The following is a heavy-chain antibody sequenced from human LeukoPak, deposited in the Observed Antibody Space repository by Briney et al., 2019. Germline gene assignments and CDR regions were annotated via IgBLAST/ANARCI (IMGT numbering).Heavy chain of an antibody. CDR2: INPNSGGT. V-gene: IGHV1-2*02. Sequence: GASVKVSCKASGYTFTVYYMHWVRQAPGQGLEWMGWINPNSGGTNYAQKFQGRVTMTRDTSISTVYMELSRLRSDDTAVYFCARGLRETGDSSSWYWFDPWGQGTLVTVSS. J-gene: IGHJ5*02. CDR1: GYTFTVYY. CDR3: ARGLRETGDSSSWYWFDP. D-gene: IGHD6-13*01.